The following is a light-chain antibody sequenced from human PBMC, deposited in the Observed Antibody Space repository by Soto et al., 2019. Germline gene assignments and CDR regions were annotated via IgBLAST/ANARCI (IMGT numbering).Light chain of an antibody. CDR2: GAS. J-gene: IGKJ1*01. CDR1: QSVSSY. CDR3: QQYGSSSWT. V-gene: IGKV3-20*01. Sequence: EIVLTQTPATLSLSTGERVTLSCRASQSVSSYLAWYQQKPGQAPRLLIYGASSRATGIPDRFSGSGSGTDFTLTISRLEPEDFAVYYCQQYGSSSWTFGQGTKVDIK.